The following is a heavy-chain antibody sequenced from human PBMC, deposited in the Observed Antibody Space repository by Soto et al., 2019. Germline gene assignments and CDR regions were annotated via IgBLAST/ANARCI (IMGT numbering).Heavy chain of an antibody. Sequence: SETLSLTCTVSGASISGGSHYWSWIRQHPEKGLEWMGYISHTGSTFYNPSLQGRLAMSLDTSKNQFSLSLTSVTAADTAVYFCARDLGSEQWFFDSWGQGSLVTVSS. J-gene: IGHJ4*02. V-gene: IGHV4-31*03. CDR1: GASISGGSHY. D-gene: IGHD6-19*01. CDR3: ARDLGSEQWFFDS. CDR2: ISHTGST.